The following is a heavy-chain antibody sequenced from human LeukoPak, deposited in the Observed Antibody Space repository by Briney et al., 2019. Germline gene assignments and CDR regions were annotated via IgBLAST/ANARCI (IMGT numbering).Heavy chain of an antibody. Sequence: SETLSLTCTVSGGSISSYYWSWIRPPPGKGLEWVGYIYYSGSTNYNPSLKSRVTISVDTSKNQFSLKPSSVTAADTAVYYCARDRGPWGITYYGMDVWGQGTTVTVSS. V-gene: IGHV4-59*01. CDR2: IYYSGST. CDR3: ARDRGPWGITYYGMDV. D-gene: IGHD3-16*01. CDR1: GGSISSYY. J-gene: IGHJ6*02.